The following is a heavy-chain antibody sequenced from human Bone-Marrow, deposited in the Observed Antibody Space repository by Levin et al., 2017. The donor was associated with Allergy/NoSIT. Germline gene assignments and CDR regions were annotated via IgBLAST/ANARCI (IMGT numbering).Heavy chain of an antibody. D-gene: IGHD2-15*01. V-gene: IGHV3-53*01. CDR1: GFTVSNNY. J-gene: IGHJ4*02. CDR2: IYSGGTT. Sequence: QPGGSLRLSCAASGFTVSNNYMRWVRQAPGKGLEWVSLIYSGGTTYYADSVKGRFTISRDNSKNTVYLQMNSLRAEDTAVYYCARNRHCIGGRCYSVWGQGTLVTVSS. CDR3: ARNRHCIGGRCYSV.